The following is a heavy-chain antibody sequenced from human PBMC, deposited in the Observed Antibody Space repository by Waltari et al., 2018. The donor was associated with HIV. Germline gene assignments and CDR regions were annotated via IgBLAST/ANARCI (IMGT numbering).Heavy chain of an antibody. CDR1: HASLSGNY. CDR2: VEHTGNT. V-gene: IGHV4-34*01. Sequence: QVQLQQWGAGLLKPSATLSLTCAVYHASLSGNYWIWIRQPPGKGTEWIGQVEHTGNTKYKASLNSRVTISVDTSKNQFSLKMKSGTAADTAFYYCTRAWAEGGPQGNWGQGALVTVSS. D-gene: IGHD2-15*01. CDR3: TRAWAEGGPQGN. J-gene: IGHJ4*02.